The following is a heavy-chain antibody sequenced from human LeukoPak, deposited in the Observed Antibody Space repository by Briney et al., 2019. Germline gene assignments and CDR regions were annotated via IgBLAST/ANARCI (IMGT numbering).Heavy chain of an antibody. D-gene: IGHD3-3*01. Sequence: PGGSLRLSCAASGFRFSNFAMNWVRQAPGKGLEWVSGIVGGGGTTYYADSVKGRFTISRDNSKNTLYLQMNSLRAEDTAVYYCAKILLGWLLPSAAFDMWGRGTMVTVSS. CDR1: GFRFSNFA. V-gene: IGHV3-23*01. J-gene: IGHJ3*02. CDR2: IVGGGGTT. CDR3: AKILLGWLLPSAAFDM.